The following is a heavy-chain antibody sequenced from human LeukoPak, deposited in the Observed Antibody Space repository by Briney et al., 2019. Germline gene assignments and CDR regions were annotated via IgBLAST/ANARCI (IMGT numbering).Heavy chain of an antibody. J-gene: IGHJ6*02. CDR2: IIPIFGTA. CDR3: ARGSQVRYDFWSGYPYYYYGMDV. D-gene: IGHD3-3*01. V-gene: IGHV1-69*13. Sequence: GASVKVSCKASGGTFSSYAISWVRQAPGQGLEWMGGIIPIFGTANYAQKFQGRVTITADESTSTAYMELSSLRSEDTAVYYCARGSQVRYDFWSGYPYYYYGMDVWGQGTTVTVSS. CDR1: GGTFSSYA.